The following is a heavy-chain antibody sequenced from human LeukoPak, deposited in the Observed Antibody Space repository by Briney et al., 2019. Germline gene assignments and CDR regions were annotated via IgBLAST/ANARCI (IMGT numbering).Heavy chain of an antibody. CDR1: GYTFTSYD. D-gene: IGHD4-17*01. Sequence: GASVKVSCKASGYTFTSYDINWVRQATGQGLEWMGWMNPNSGNTGYAQKFQGRVTMTRNTSISTAYMELSSLRSEDTAVYYCARGGEKYKRVTVTNDYWGQETLVTVSS. V-gene: IGHV1-8*01. J-gene: IGHJ4*02. CDR3: ARGGEKYKRVTVTNDY. CDR2: MNPNSGNT.